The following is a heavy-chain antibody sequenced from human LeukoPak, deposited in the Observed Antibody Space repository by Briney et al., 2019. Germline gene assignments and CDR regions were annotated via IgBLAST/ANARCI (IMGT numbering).Heavy chain of an antibody. D-gene: IGHD1-26*01. J-gene: IGHJ4*02. CDR1: GFTSSGYW. CDR3: ARDKAVGPTLLDY. CDR2: IKQDGSEI. V-gene: IGHV3-7*01. Sequence: GGSLRLSCAASGFTSSGYWMSWVRQAPGKGPEWVANIKQDGSEIYYVDSVKGRFTISRDNAKNSLFLQMNSLRAEDTAVYYCARDKAVGPTLLDYWGQGTLVTVSS.